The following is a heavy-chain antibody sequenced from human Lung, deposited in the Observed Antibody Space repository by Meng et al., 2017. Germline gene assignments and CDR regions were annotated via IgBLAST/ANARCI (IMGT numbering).Heavy chain of an antibody. D-gene: IGHD4-11*01. CDR2: MNNSGSR. CDR3: ARGPTTMAHDFDY. Sequence: QVMLRQWGGGLLKPSESMVSTFVVSGGVFSDYNWSWIRKSPGKGLEWIGEMNNSGSRNYNPSLESRATISVDTSQNNLSWKLSSVTAADSAVYYCARGPTTMAHDFDYWGQGTLVTVSS. CDR1: GGVFSDYN. V-gene: IGHV4-34*01. J-gene: IGHJ4*02.